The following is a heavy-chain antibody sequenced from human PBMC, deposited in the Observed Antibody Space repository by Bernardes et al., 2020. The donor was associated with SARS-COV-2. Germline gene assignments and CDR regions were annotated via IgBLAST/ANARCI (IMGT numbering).Heavy chain of an antibody. Sequence: ASVKVSCKASGYTFTGYYMHWVRQAPGQGLEWMGRINPNSGGTNYAQKFQGRVTMTRDTSISTAYMELSRLRSDDTAVYYCARRNSGGSLPFDYWGQGTLVTVSS. V-gene: IGHV1-2*06. D-gene: IGHD2-15*01. CDR1: GYTFTGYY. J-gene: IGHJ4*02. CDR2: INPNSGGT. CDR3: ARRNSGGSLPFDY.